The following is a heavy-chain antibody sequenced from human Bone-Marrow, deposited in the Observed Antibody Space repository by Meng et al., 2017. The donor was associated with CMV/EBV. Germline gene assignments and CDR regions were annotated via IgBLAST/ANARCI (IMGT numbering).Heavy chain of an antibody. D-gene: IGHD2-2*01. CDR2: ISSSSSYI. J-gene: IGHJ6*02. Sequence: GESLKISCAASGFTFSSYSMNWVRQAPGKGLEWVSSISSSSSYIYYADSVKGRFTISRDNAKNSLYLKMNSLRAEDTAVYYCARVGAYCSSTSCQSYYYYGMDVWGQGTTVTVSS. CDR3: ARVGAYCSSTSCQSYYYYGMDV. CDR1: GFTFSSYS. V-gene: IGHV3-21*01.